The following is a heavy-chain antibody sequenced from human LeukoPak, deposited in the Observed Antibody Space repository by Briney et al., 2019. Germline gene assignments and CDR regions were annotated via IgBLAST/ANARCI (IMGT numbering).Heavy chain of an antibody. CDR3: AREESVNFVVWH. Sequence: ASVKVSCKASGYTFTGYYMHWVRQAPGQGLEWMGWINPNSGGTNYAQKFQGRVTMTRGTSISTAYMELSRLRSDDTAVYYCAREESVNFVVWHWGQGTLVTVSS. CDR1: GYTFTGYY. D-gene: IGHD3-16*01. CDR2: INPNSGGT. J-gene: IGHJ4*02. V-gene: IGHV1-2*02.